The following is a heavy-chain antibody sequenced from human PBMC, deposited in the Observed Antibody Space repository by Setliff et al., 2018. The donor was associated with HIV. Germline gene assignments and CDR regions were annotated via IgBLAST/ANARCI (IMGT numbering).Heavy chain of an antibody. CDR1: GGSFSSYF. D-gene: IGHD3-10*01. CDR2: IYDTGKI. J-gene: IGHJ4*02. V-gene: IGHV4-59*01. CDR3: ARVLFGQSGSYKNCYFDY. Sequence: SETLSLTCIVPGGSFSSYFWSWIRQSPGKGLEWIGNIYDTGKINYNPSLKGRVTMSIDMSEDQFSLNLRSVTAADTATYYCARVLFGQSGSYKNCYFDYWGQGTLVTVSS.